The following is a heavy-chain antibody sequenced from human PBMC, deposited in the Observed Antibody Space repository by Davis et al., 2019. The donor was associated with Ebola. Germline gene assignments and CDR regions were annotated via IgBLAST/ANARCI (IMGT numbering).Heavy chain of an antibody. CDR3: ARTAVSWTNPTIYYAMDV. Sequence: AASVPVSCQASGYTFTDYYMHWVRQAPAQGLEWMGWINPNSGYTKYAQRFQGWVTMTTNTSINTAYMELTGLKSDDTAVYYCARTAVSWTNPTIYYAMDVWGQGTTVTVSS. V-gene: IGHV1-2*04. CDR2: INPNSGYT. J-gene: IGHJ6*02. D-gene: IGHD6-13*01. CDR1: GYTFTDYY.